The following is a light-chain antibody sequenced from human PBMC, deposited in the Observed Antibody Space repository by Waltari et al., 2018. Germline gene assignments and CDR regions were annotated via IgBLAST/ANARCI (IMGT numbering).Light chain of an antibody. CDR1: QDITHL. CDR2: EAS. V-gene: IGKV1-33*01. Sequence: DIQMTQSPSSLSASVGDRVTITCRATQDITHLLNWYQQKPGQAPKLLIYEASTLGPDVPSRFTGGVSGTLFTLTIISLQPDDVATYYCQQGDSTPLTFGGGTKVEIK. CDR3: QQGDSTPLT. J-gene: IGKJ4*01.